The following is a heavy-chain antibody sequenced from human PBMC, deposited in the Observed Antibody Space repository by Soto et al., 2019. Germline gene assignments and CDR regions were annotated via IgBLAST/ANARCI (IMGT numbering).Heavy chain of an antibody. D-gene: IGHD1-1*01. J-gene: IGHJ6*02. CDR2: INPNSGGT. V-gene: IGHV1-2*02. Sequence: QVQLVQSGAEVKKPGASVKVSCKASGYTFTGYYMHWVRQAPGQGFEWMGWINPNSGGTNYAQKFQGRVTMTRDTSISTSYMELSRLRSDDTAVYYGFSRNPPHNGMDVWGQGTTVTVSS. CDR1: GYTFTGYY. CDR3: FSRNPPHNGMDV.